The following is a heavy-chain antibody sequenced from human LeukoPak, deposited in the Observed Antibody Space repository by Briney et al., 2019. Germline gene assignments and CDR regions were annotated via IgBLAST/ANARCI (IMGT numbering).Heavy chain of an antibody. V-gene: IGHV3-23*01. Sequence: GGSLRLSCAASGFMFTSYSMSWVRQAPGKGLEWVSTVSGSAATTYYADSVKGRFTISRDNSKNTLYLQMNSLRAEDTAVYYCAKDRGGRWLQFVYWGQGTLVTVSS. J-gene: IGHJ4*02. CDR1: GFMFTSYS. CDR3: AKDRGGRWLQFVY. CDR2: VSGSAATT. D-gene: IGHD5-24*01.